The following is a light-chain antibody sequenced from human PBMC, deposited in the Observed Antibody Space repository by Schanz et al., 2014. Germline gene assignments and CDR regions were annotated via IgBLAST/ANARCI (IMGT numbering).Light chain of an antibody. CDR3: SSYTSSRSWV. J-gene: IGLJ3*02. V-gene: IGLV2-14*01. Sequence: QSALTQPASVSGSPGQSITISCTGTSSDVGAYNYVSWYQQHPGKAPKLMIYDVSNRPSGISNRFSGSKSGNTASLIISGLQAEDEADYYCSSYTSSRSWVFGGGTNLPVL. CDR1: SSDVGAYNY. CDR2: DVS.